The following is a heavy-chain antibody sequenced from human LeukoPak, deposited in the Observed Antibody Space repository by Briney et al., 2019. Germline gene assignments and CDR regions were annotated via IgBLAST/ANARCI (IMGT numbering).Heavy chain of an antibody. V-gene: IGHV3-23*01. Sequence: GGSLRLSCAASGFTLRSYAMSWVRQAPGKGLEWVSGISGSGGSTYYADSVKGRFTISRDNAKNSLYLQMNSLRAEDTAVYYCARDLGGFGYSYGYFDYWGQGTLVTVSS. D-gene: IGHD5-18*01. CDR3: ARDLGGFGYSYGYFDY. J-gene: IGHJ4*02. CDR1: GFTLRSYA. CDR2: ISGSGGST.